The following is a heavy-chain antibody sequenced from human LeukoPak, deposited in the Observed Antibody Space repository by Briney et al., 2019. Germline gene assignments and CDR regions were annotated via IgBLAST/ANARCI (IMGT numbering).Heavy chain of an antibody. J-gene: IGHJ5*02. V-gene: IGHV4-59*08. Sequence: SSETLSLTCTVSGGSISSYYWSWIRQPPGKGLEWIGYIYYSGSTNYNPSLKSRVTISVDTSKNQFSLKLSSVTAADTAVYYCARLGYCSSTSCYAAPHNWFDPWGQGTLVTVSS. D-gene: IGHD2-2*01. CDR1: GGSISSYY. CDR3: ARLGYCSSTSCYAAPHNWFDP. CDR2: IYYSGST.